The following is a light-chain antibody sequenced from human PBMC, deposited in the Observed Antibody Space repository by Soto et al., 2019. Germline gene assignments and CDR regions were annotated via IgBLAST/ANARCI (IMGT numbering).Light chain of an antibody. V-gene: IGKV1-12*01. Sequence: DLQMTQSPSSVSASVGDRVTITCRASQGISGWLAWYQQKPGKAPKLLIYDTSNLQSGLPSRFSVSESGKDLTFTISSMQHEDFEISSCHQANSFPPAVGQGTRLEIK. CDR2: DTS. CDR3: HQANSFPPA. CDR1: QGISGW. J-gene: IGKJ5*01.